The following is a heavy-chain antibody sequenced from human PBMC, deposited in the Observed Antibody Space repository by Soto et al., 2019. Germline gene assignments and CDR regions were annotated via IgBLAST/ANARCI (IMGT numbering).Heavy chain of an antibody. J-gene: IGHJ4*02. CDR3: ARETEDLTSNFDY. CDR1: GFTFSSYS. CDR2: ISSTTNYI. Sequence: EVQLVESGGGLVRPGGSLRLSCAASGFTFSSYSMNWVRQAPGKGLEWVSSISSTTNYIYYADSMKGRFTVSGDNAKNSVYLDMNSLSAEDTAVYYCARETEDLTSNFDYWCQGTLVTVSS. V-gene: IGHV3-21*01.